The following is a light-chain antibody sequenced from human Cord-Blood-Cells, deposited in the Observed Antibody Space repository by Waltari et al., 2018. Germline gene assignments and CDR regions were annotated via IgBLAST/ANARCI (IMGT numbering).Light chain of an antibody. CDR3: SSYTSSSTLYV. CDR2: EVS. Sequence: QSALTQPASVSGSPGQSLTISCTGTSSDGGGYNYVPWYQQHPGKAPKLMIYEVSNRPSGVSNRFSGSKSGNTASLTISGLQAEDEADYYCSSYTSSSTLYVFGTGTKVTVL. V-gene: IGLV2-14*01. J-gene: IGLJ1*01. CDR1: SSDGGGYNY.